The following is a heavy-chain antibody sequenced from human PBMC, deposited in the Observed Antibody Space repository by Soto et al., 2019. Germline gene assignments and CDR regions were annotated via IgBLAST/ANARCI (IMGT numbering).Heavy chain of an antibody. J-gene: IGHJ6*02. CDR2: IYSVGTP. CDR1: GFTVGSNY. CDR3: ARSTYYDILTGSYYYYAMDV. D-gene: IGHD3-9*01. Sequence: EVQLVESGGGLTQPGVSLRLSCAASGFTVGSNYMSWVRQAPGKGLEWVSVIYSVGTPYYADSVKGRFTISRENSNNTLYLHMNNLRAEDTAVYYCARSTYYDILTGSYYYYAMDVWGQGTTVTVSS. V-gene: IGHV3-53*01.